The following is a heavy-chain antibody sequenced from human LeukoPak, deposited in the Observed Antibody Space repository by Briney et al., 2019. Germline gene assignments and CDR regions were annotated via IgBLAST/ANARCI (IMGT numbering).Heavy chain of an antibody. CDR2: IYTSGNT. CDR1: GGSISGYY. D-gene: IGHD3-22*01. CDR3: ARQSDSSGYYYLGAFDF. J-gene: IGHJ3*01. V-gene: IGHV4-4*07. Sequence: SENLSLTCTVSGGSISGYYWSWIRQPAGKGLEWIGRIYTSGNTNYNPSLKSRLTMSVDTSKNQFSLKLSSVTAADTAVYYCARQSDSSGYYYLGAFDFWGQGTMVTVSS.